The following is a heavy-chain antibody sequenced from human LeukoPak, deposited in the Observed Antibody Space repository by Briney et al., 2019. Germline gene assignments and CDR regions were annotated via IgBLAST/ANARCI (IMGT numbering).Heavy chain of an antibody. Sequence: SQTLSLTCAISGDSVSSNSAAWNWIRQSPSRGLEWLGRTYYRSKWYNDYAVSVKSRITINPDTSKNQFSLQLNSVTPEGTAVYYCARGESGSYQDDHDAFDIWGQGTMVTVSS. D-gene: IGHD1-26*01. V-gene: IGHV6-1*01. CDR3: ARGESGSYQDDHDAFDI. CDR2: TYYRSKWYN. CDR1: GDSVSSNSAA. J-gene: IGHJ3*02.